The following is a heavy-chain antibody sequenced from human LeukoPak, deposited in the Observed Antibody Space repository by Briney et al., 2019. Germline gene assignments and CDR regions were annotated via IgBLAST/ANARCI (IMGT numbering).Heavy chain of an antibody. D-gene: IGHD2-2*01. J-gene: IGHJ3*02. V-gene: IGHV1-46*01. Sequence: ASVKVSCKASGYTLTSYYMHWVRQAPGQGLEWMGIINPSGGSTSYAQKFQGRVTMTRDTSTSTVYMELSSLRSEDTAVYYCASPYCSSTSCGSPDAFDIWGQGTMVTVSS. CDR2: INPSGGST. CDR3: ASPYCSSTSCGSPDAFDI. CDR1: GYTLTSYY.